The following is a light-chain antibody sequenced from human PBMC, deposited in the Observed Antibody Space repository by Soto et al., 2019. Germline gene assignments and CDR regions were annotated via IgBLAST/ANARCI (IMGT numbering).Light chain of an antibody. CDR2: DAS. V-gene: IGKV1-5*01. CDR3: QQYDKYST. J-gene: IGKJ1*01. Sequence: IQMTQSPSTLSASVGDTVTITCRASQSISVSLAWYQQKPGKAPNLLIYDASTLQGGVPSRFSGSGSGTEFTLTVTSLQPEDFATYFRQQYDKYSTFGHGTKVDIK. CDR1: QSISVS.